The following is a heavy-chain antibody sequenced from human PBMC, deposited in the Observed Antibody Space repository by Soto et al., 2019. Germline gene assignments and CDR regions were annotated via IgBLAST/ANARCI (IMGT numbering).Heavy chain of an antibody. CDR3: AKEASGGYGDFDDY. D-gene: IGHD4-17*01. V-gene: IGHV3-30*18. J-gene: IGHJ4*02. Sequence: QVQLVESGGGVVQPGRSLRLSCAASGFTFSSYGMHWVRQAPGKGLEWVAVISYDGSNKYYADSVKGRFTISRDNSKNTLYLQMNSLRAEDTAVYYCAKEASGGYGDFDDYWGQGTLVTVSS. CDR2: ISYDGSNK. CDR1: GFTFSSYG.